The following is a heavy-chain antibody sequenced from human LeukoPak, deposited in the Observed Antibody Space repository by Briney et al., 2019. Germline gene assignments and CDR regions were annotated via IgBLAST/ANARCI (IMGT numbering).Heavy chain of an antibody. V-gene: IGHV4-34*01. J-gene: IGHJ4*02. CDR1: GFTVSSNY. CDR2: INHSGST. Sequence: PGGSLRLSCAASGFTVSSNYMSWIRQPPGKGLEWIGEINHSGSTNYNPSLKSRVTISVGTSKNQFSLKLSSVTAADTAVYYCARGLPGAVAGTYYFDYWGQGTLVTVSS. D-gene: IGHD6-19*01. CDR3: ARGLPGAVAGTYYFDY.